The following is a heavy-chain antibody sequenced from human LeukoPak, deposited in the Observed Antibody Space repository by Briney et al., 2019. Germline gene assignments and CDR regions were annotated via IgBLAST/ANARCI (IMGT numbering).Heavy chain of an antibody. V-gene: IGHV4-59*01. CDR1: GGSISSYY. J-gene: IGHJ6*02. CDR3: ARDLRTGYYYYGMDV. D-gene: IGHD2-8*02. CDR2: IYYGGST. Sequence: PSETLSLTCTVSGGSISSYYWSWIRQPPGKGLEWIGYIYYGGSTNYNPSLKSRVTISVDTSKNQFSLKLSSVTAADTAVYYCARDLRTGYYYYGMDVWGQGTTVTVSS.